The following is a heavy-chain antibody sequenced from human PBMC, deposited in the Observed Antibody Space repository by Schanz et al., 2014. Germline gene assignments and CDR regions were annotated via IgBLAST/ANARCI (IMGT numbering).Heavy chain of an antibody. Sequence: VQLVESGGGVVQPGRSLRLSCAASGFTFSSYGMHWVRQSPGKGLEWVASIKQEGDEKNYVDSVKGRFTISRDNAKNSLFLQINSLRADDTAVYYCVRDRGFCANDICWLRYYMDVWGNGTTVTVSS. CDR1: GFTFSSYG. J-gene: IGHJ6*03. V-gene: IGHV3-7*01. CDR3: VRDRGFCANDICWLRYYMDV. CDR2: IKQEGDEK. D-gene: IGHD2-8*01.